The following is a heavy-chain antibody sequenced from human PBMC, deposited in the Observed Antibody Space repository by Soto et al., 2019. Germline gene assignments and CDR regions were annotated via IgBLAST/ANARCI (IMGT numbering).Heavy chain of an antibody. CDR3: ARGRLYNFFGP. CDR2: INSDNGNT. Sequence: GASVKVSCKASGLTFITHAIHWLRQAPGQRLEWMGWINSDNGNTKYSQKLQGRVTITRDTSASTAYMELSSLRSEDTAVYYCARGRLYNFFGPWGHGTQVTVSS. CDR1: GLTFITHA. J-gene: IGHJ5*02. V-gene: IGHV1-3*01.